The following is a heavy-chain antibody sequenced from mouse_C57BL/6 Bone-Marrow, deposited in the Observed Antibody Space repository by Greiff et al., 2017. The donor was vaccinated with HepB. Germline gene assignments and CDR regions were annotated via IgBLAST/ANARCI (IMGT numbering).Heavy chain of an antibody. D-gene: IGHD2-1*01. V-gene: IGHV5-4*01. CDR3: AREVICYGNYWYAY. CDR2: ISDGGSYT. CDR1: GFTFSSYA. Sequence: DVHLVESGGGLVKPGGSLKLSCAASGFTFSSYAMPWVRQTPEKRLEWVATISDGGSYTYYPDNVKGRYTISRDNAKNNLYLQMSHLKSEDTAMYYCAREVICYGNYWYAYWGQGTLVTVTA. J-gene: IGHJ3*01.